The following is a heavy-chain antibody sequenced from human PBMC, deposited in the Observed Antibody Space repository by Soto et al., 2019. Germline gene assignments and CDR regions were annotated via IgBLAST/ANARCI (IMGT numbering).Heavy chain of an antibody. CDR2: IVVGSGNT. D-gene: IGHD3-3*01. CDR1: GFTFTSSA. V-gene: IGHV1-58*01. CDR3: AASHGFFWSGRWFDP. Sequence: ASVKVSCKASGFTFTSSAVQWVRQARGQRLEWIGWIVVGSGNTNYAQKFQERVTITRDMSTSTAYMELSSLRSEDTAVYYCAASHGFFWSGRWFDPWGQGTLVTVSS. J-gene: IGHJ5*02.